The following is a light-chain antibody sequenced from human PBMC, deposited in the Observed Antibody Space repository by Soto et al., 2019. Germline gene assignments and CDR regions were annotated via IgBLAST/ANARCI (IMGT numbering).Light chain of an antibody. CDR3: GSYTTSSNYV. CDR2: DVS. V-gene: IGLV2-14*03. J-gene: IGLJ1*01. CDR1: ISDVGSYNY. Sequence: QSVLTQPASVSGSPGQSITISCTGTISDVGSYNYVSWYQQYPGKAPKLMIYDVSTRPSGVSDRFSGSKSGNTASLTISGLRAEDEADCYCGSYTTSSNYVFGTGTKLTVL.